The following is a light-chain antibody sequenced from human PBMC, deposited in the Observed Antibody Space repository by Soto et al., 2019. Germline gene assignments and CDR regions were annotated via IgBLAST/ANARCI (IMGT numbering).Light chain of an antibody. Sequence: EIVLTPSPGILSLSPGERATLSCRASQSVSNDFLAWYQQKPGQAPRLLIYGASSRATGIPDRFSGSGSGTDFTLTISRLEPEDFAVYYCQQYGSSITFGQGTRLEIK. J-gene: IGKJ5*01. V-gene: IGKV3-20*01. CDR2: GAS. CDR1: QSVSNDF. CDR3: QQYGSSIT.